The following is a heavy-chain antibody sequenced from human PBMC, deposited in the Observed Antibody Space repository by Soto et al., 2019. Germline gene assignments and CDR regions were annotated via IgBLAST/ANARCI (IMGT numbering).Heavy chain of an antibody. CDR1: GYTFTSYD. CDR3: ARDTAPEYYYYYYGMDV. V-gene: IGHV1-8*01. Sequence: ASVKVSFKASGYTFTSYDINWLRQATGQGLEWMGWMNPNSGNTGYAQKFQGRVTMTRNTSISTAYMELSSLRSEDTAVYYCARDTAPEYYYYYYGMDVWGQGTTVTVSS. CDR2: MNPNSGNT. J-gene: IGHJ6*02.